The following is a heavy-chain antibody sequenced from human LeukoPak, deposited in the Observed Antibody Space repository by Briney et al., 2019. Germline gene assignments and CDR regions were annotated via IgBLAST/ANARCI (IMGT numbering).Heavy chain of an antibody. D-gene: IGHD3-10*01. V-gene: IGHV4-38-2*02. J-gene: IGHJ6*03. CDR3: ARAVGSGSFQTYYYYMDV. CDR1: GYFISSGYY. Sequence: SETLSLTCSVSGYFISSGYYWGWIRQPPGKGLEWIGSIYHSGSTHYNPSLKSRVTISVDTSKNQFSLKLSSVTAADTAVYYCARAVGSGSFQTYYYYMDVWGKGTTVTISS. CDR2: IYHSGST.